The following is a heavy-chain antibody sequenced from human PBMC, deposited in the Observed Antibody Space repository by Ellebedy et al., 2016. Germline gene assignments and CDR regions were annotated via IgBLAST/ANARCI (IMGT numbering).Heavy chain of an antibody. J-gene: IGHJ5*02. CDR2: IYPGDSDT. V-gene: IGHV5-51*01. CDR1: GYSFTSYW. CDR3: ARMVPVTTLDWFDP. D-gene: IGHD4-11*01. Sequence: GESLKISCKGSGYSFTSYWIGWVRQMPGKGLEWMGIIYPGDSDTRYSPSFQGQVTISADKSISTAYLQWSSLKASDTAMYYCARMVPVTTLDWFDPWGQGPWSPSPQ.